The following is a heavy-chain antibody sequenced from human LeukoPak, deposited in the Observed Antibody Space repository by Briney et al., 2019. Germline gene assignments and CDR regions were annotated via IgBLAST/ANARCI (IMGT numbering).Heavy chain of an antibody. D-gene: IGHD4-17*01. CDR1: GFTFSSNG. CDR2: ISYDGSNK. Sequence: PGRSLRLSCAASGFTFSSNGMHWVRQAPGKGLEWVAVISYDGSNKYYADSVKGRFTISRDNSKNTLYLQMNSLRAEDTAVYYCASGSPDYGDYAFDYWGQGTLVTVSS. V-gene: IGHV3-30*03. CDR3: ASGSPDYGDYAFDY. J-gene: IGHJ4*02.